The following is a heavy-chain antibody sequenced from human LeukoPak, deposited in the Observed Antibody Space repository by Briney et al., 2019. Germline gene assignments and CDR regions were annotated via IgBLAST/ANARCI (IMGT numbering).Heavy chain of an antibody. V-gene: IGHV3-30*04. Sequence: GGSLRLSCAASGFIFNDYTMHWVRQAPGKGLEWVAVITFDGGHKFYGNSLKGRFTISRDNSKNTLYLQMNSLRAEDTAVYYCAKDTYYYGSGTLIGGFDYWGQGTLVTVSS. CDR1: GFIFNDYT. CDR3: AKDTYYYGSGTLIGGFDY. J-gene: IGHJ4*02. CDR2: ITFDGGHK. D-gene: IGHD3-10*01.